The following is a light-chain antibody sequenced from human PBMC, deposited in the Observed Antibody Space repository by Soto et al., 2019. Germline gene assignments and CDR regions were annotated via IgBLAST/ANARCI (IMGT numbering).Light chain of an antibody. Sequence: QSGLTQPPSLSGAPGQRVTISCTGSGSNIGAPYDVHWYQHLPGAAPKLLIYGSTNRPSGVPGRFSGSKSGTSASLAITGLQAEDEADYYCQSYDSSLSGYVFGAGTRSPS. CDR3: QSYDSSLSGYV. J-gene: IGLJ1*01. V-gene: IGLV1-40*01. CDR2: GST. CDR1: GSNIGAPYD.